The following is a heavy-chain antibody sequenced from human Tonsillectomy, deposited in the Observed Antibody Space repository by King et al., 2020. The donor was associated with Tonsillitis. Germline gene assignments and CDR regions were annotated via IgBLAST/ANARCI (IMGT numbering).Heavy chain of an antibody. Sequence: EQLVQSGAEVRKPGASVSVSCRPSGHTFTGHYLYWVRQAPGQGLEWMGWINLKSGDTTYAQKYQGRVTMTRDMSISIVYMGLSSLRPDDTAVYFCATLXLXXDSSAYRYFRXXGQGTLVIVSS. V-gene: IGHV1-2*02. CDR2: INLKSGDT. D-gene: IGHD3-22*01. CDR3: ATLXLXXDSSAYRYFRX. CDR1: GHTFTGHY. J-gene: IGHJ1*01.